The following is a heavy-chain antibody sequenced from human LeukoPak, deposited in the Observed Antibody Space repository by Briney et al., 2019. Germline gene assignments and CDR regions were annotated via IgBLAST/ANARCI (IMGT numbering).Heavy chain of an antibody. J-gene: IGHJ4*02. D-gene: IGHD3-3*01. CDR2: IDSGSGNI. CDR3: AKDPNYDSAGY. V-gene: IGHV3-48*01. Sequence: TGGSLRLSCAASGFTVSSNYMNWVRQAQGKGLEWLSYIDSGSGNIYYRDSVKGPFTISRDNAQDSLYLQMDSLRAEDTAIYYCAKDPNYDSAGYWGQGTLVTVSS. CDR1: GFTVSSNY.